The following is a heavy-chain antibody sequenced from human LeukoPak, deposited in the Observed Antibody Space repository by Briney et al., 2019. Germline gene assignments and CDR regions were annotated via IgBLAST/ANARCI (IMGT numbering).Heavy chain of an antibody. Sequence: ASVKVSCKASGYMFSSYGFSWVRRAPGQGLEWMGWIGAYNGNTKYTQDLQGRVTMTTDTATSTAYMKLRSLRSDDTAVYYCARDGIGAAGTGDYWGQGTLVTVSS. CDR3: ARDGIGAAGTGDY. CDR1: GYMFSSYG. CDR2: IGAYNGNT. J-gene: IGHJ4*02. D-gene: IGHD6-13*01. V-gene: IGHV1-18*04.